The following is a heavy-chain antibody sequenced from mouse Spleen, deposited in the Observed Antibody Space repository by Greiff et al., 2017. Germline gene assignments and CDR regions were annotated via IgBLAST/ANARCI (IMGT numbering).Heavy chain of an antibody. V-gene: IGHV1-53*01. CDR3: ARYFDGYSYFDY. CDR1: GYTFTSYW. CDR2: INPSNGGT. Sequence: QVQLQQPGTELVKPGASVKLSRKASGYTFTSYWMHWGKQRPGQGLEWIGNINPSNGGTNYNEKFKSKATLTVDKSSSTAYMQLSSLTSEDSAVYYCARYFDGYSYFDYWGQGTTLTVSS. D-gene: IGHD2-3*01. J-gene: IGHJ2*01.